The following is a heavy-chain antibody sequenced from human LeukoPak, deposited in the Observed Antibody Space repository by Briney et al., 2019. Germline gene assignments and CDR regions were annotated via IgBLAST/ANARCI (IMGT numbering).Heavy chain of an antibody. D-gene: IGHD4-17*01. Sequence: GGSLRLSCAASGFTFSSYAMSWVRQAPGKGLEWVSAINGSGGITHYAYSVKGRFTISRDNSKNTLYLKMNSLRAEETAVYYCANSWGPDTVTTPYYYYYMDVWGKGTTVTVSS. CDR3: ANSWGPDTVTTPYYYYYMDV. CDR1: GFTFSSYA. J-gene: IGHJ6*03. CDR2: INGSGGIT. V-gene: IGHV3-23*01.